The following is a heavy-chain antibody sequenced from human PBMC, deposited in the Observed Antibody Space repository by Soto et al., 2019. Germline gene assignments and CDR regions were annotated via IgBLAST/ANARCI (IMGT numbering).Heavy chain of an antibody. CDR3: ARQGDCSGVSGYAQNYYYYGMDL. CDR1: GYSFTSYW. D-gene: IGHD2-15*01. V-gene: IGHV5-51*01. CDR2: IYPGDSDT. Sequence: PGESLKISCKGSGYSFTSYWIGWVRQMPGKGLEWMGIIYPGDSDTRYSPSFQGQVTISADKSISTAYLQWSSLKASDTAMYYCARQGDCSGVSGYAQNYYYYGMDLWVQATTVTVSS. J-gene: IGHJ6*02.